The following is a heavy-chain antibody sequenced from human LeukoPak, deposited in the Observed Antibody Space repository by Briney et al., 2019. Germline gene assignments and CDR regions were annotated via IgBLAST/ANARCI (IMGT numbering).Heavy chain of an antibody. J-gene: IGHJ6*03. CDR2: IYYSGST. CDR1: GGSISSGGYY. V-gene: IGHV4-31*03. Sequence: PSETLSLTRTVSGGSISSGGYYWSWIRQHPGKGLEWIGYIYYSGSTYYNPSLKSRVTISVDTSKNQFSLKLSSVTAADTAVYYCAREEYSSSSFGVYYYYYMDVWGKGTTVTVSS. D-gene: IGHD6-6*01. CDR3: AREEYSSSSFGVYYYYYMDV.